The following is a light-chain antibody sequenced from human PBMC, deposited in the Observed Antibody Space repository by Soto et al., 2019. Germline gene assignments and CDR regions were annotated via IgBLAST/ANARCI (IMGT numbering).Light chain of an antibody. J-gene: IGLJ2*01. CDR1: SSDVGGYNY. CDR3: SSYAASASFVV. Sequence: QSALTQPPSASGSPGQSVTISCTGTSSDVGGYNYVSWYQHHPDKAPKLIIYEVYKRPSGVPDRFSGSKSGNTASLTVSGLHAEDEAEYYCSSYAASASFVVFGGGTKLTVL. CDR2: EVY. V-gene: IGLV2-8*01.